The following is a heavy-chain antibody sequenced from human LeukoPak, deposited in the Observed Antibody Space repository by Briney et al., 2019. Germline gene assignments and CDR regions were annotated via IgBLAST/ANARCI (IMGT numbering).Heavy chain of an antibody. CDR3: ARRRLPLMNWFGP. CDR1: GYTFTSYD. CDR2: MNPNSGNT. V-gene: IGHV1-8*01. Sequence: ASVKVSCKASGYTFTSYDINWVRQATGQGLEWMGWMNPNSGNTGYAQKFQGRVTMTRNTSISTAYMELSSLRSEDTAVYYCARRRLPLMNWFGPWGQGTLVTVSS. J-gene: IGHJ5*02. D-gene: IGHD2-8*01.